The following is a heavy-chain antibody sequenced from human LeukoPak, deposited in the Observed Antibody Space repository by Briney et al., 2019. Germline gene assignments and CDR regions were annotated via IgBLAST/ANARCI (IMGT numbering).Heavy chain of an antibody. D-gene: IGHD1-26*01. V-gene: IGHV1-69*05. CDR1: GGTFSSYA. J-gene: IGHJ6*03. Sequence: SVKVSCKASGGTFSSYAISWVRQAPGQGLEWMGVIIPTFGTANYAQKFQGRVTITTDESTSTAYMELSSLRSEDTAVYYCARDRGSSIPSWDYYMDVWGKGTTVTVSS. CDR3: ARDRGSSIPSWDYYMDV. CDR2: IIPTFGTA.